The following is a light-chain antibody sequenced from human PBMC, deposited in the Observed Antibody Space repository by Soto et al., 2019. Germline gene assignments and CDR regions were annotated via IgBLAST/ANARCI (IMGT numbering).Light chain of an antibody. CDR3: QSFDSNLSGWV. CDR1: RSNIGAGYD. J-gene: IGLJ3*02. Sequence: QSVLTQPPSVSGAPGQRVTTSCIGSRSNIGAGYDVHWYQQLPGTAPKLLVSGNTNRPSGVPDRFSGSKSGTSASLAITGLQAEDEADYYCQSFDSNLSGWVFGEGTKLTVL. V-gene: IGLV1-40*01. CDR2: GNT.